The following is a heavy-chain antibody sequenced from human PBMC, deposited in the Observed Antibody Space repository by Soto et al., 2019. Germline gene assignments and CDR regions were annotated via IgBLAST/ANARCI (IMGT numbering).Heavy chain of an antibody. V-gene: IGHV3-23*01. CDR1: GFTFSSYA. D-gene: IGHD5-18*01. Sequence: PGGSLRLSCAASGFTFSSYAMSWVRQAPGKGLEWVSAISGSGGSTYYADSVKGRFTISRDNSKNTLYLQMNSLRAEDTAVYYCARIPDVDTAMEFDYWGQGTLVTVSS. CDR3: ARIPDVDTAMEFDY. CDR2: ISGSGGST. J-gene: IGHJ4*02.